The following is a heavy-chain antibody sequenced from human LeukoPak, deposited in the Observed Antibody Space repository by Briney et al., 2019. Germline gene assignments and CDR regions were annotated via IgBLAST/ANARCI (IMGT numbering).Heavy chain of an antibody. CDR2: ISGSGGST. J-gene: IGHJ4*02. D-gene: IGHD3-22*01. CDR3: AKDPVGYYDSSGYYSPPQGDY. CDR1: EFTFSSYA. Sequence: GGSLRLSCAASEFTFSSYAMSWVRQAPGKGLEWVSAISGSGGSTYYADSVKGRFTISRDNSKNTLYLQMNSLRAEDTAVYYCAKDPVGYYDSSGYYSPPQGDYWGQGTLVTVSS. V-gene: IGHV3-23*01.